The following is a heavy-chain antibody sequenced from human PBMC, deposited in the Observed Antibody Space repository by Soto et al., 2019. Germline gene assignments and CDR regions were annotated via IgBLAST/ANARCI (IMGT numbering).Heavy chain of an antibody. J-gene: IGHJ4*02. CDR3: ARYDYNGYYFDY. CDR1: GYTFSTYH. D-gene: IGHD4-4*01. V-gene: IGHV1-46*01. Sequence: ASVKVSCKASGYTFSTYHMHWVRHAPVQGYEWMGIINPSGGSTTYAQKFQGRGTMTRDTSTTTVYMELSSLKSEDTAVYYCARYDYNGYYFDYWGQGTLVT. CDR2: INPSGGST.